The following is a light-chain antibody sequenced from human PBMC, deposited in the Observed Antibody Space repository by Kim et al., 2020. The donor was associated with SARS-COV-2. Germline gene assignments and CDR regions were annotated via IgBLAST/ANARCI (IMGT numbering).Light chain of an antibody. Sequence: DMQMTQSPSSLSASVGDRVTITCQASQDISNYLNWFQQKPGKAPKHLIYDASNLETGVPPRFSGNGSGTDFTLTISSLQPEDVATYYCQQYDNLPITFGGGTKVDIK. CDR1: QDISNY. V-gene: IGKV1-33*01. CDR3: QQYDNLPIT. J-gene: IGKJ4*01. CDR2: DAS.